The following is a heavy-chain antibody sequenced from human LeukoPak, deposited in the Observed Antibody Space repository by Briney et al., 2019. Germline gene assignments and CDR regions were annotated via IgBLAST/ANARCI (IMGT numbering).Heavy chain of an antibody. CDR2: ISSSSSTI. CDR3: ASAPPPHHYDFWSGYYDAFDI. D-gene: IGHD3-3*01. J-gene: IGHJ3*02. CDR1: GFTFSSYS. Sequence: QPGGSLRLSCAASGFTFSSYSMNWVRQAPGKGLEWVSYISSSSSTIYYADSVKGRFTISRDNAKNSLYLQMNSLRAEDTAVYYCASAPPPHHYDFWSGYYDAFDIWGQGTMVTVSS. V-gene: IGHV3-48*01.